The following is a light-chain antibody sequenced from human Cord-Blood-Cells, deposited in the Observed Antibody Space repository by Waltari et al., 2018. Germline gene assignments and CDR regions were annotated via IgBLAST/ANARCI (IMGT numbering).Light chain of an antibody. J-gene: IGLJ1*01. CDR1: ALPKQY. CDR3: QSADSSGTYV. CDR2: KES. Sequence: SYELTQPPSVSVSPGQTARITCSGDALPKQYAYWYQQKPGQAPGLGIYKESERPSGIPERVSGSSSWTTVTLTISGVQAEDEADYYCQSADSSGTYVFGTGTKVTVL. V-gene: IGLV3-25*03.